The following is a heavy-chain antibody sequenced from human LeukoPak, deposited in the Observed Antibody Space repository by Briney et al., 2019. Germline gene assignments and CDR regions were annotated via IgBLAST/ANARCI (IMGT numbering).Heavy chain of an antibody. J-gene: IGHJ4*02. D-gene: IGHD6-19*01. CDR3: AKGSSSGPWDY. CDR1: GLTFDNYA. Sequence: GGSLRLSCAASGLTFDNYAMHWVRQAPGKGLEWVSGISWNSGSIGYADSVKGRFTISRDNAKNSLYLQMNSLRAEDTALYYCAKGSSSGPWDYWGQGTLVTVSS. V-gene: IGHV3-9*01. CDR2: ISWNSGSI.